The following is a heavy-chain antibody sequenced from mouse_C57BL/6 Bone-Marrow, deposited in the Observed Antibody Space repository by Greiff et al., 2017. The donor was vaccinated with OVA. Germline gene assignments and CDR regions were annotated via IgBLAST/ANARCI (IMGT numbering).Heavy chain of an antibody. J-gene: IGHJ4*01. CDR2: IYPRSGNT. D-gene: IGHD2-12*01. CDR3: ARSRRALYCAMDY. V-gene: IGHV1-81*01. CDR1: GYTFTSYG. Sequence: QVQLQQSGAELARPGASVKLSCKASGYTFTSYGISWVKQRTEQGLEWIGEIYPRSGNTYYNEQFKGKATLTADKSSSTAYMELRSLTSEDSAVYFSARSRRALYCAMDYWGQGTSVTVSS.